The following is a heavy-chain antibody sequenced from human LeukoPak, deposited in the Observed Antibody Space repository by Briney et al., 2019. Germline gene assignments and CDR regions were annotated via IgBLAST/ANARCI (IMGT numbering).Heavy chain of an antibody. D-gene: IGHD4-11*01. V-gene: IGHV4-38-2*02. CDR2: IYSGGRI. CDR3: ARAPWAYGNYVHAFDI. J-gene: IGHJ3*02. Sequence: SETLSLTCTVSGYSLSSGYYWAWIRPPPGKGLAWIGSIYSGGRIYYNPSLKSRVSISIDTSNNDLSLKVTSVTAADTAGYYCARAPWAYGNYVHAFDIWGQGTMVTVSS. CDR1: GYSLSSGYY.